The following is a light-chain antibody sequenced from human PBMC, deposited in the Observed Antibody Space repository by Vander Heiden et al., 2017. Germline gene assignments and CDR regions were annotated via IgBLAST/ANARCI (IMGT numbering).Light chain of an antibody. CDR2: QRD. CDR3: QAWDSGTAP. Sequence: SYDLTQPPSVSVSPGQTARITCSGDTLRDKYICWYQQKPGQSPVLVIYQRDKRPSGIPERFSGSISGNTATLIISGTQAMDEADYYCQAWDSGTAPFGGGTKLTVL. V-gene: IGLV3-1*01. CDR1: TLRDKY. J-gene: IGLJ3*02.